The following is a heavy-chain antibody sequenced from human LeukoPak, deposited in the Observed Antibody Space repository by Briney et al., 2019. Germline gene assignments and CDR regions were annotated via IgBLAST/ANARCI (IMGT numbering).Heavy chain of an antibody. CDR1: GGTFSSYA. CDR2: IIPIFGTA. CDR3: ARGGIYSSSWYGFTDAFDI. J-gene: IGHJ3*02. V-gene: IGHV1-69*05. D-gene: IGHD6-13*01. Sequence: VASVKVSCKASGGTFSSYAISWVRRAPGQGLEWMGGIIPIFGTANYAQKFQGWVTMTRDTSISTAYMELSRPRSDDTAVYYCARGGIYSSSWYGFTDAFDIWGQGTMVTVSS.